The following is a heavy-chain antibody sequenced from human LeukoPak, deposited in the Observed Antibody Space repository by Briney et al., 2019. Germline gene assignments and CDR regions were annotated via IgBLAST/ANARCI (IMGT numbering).Heavy chain of an antibody. Sequence: GGSPRLSCAASGFTFSSYAMSWVRQAPGKGLEWVSSISASGGGTYYADSVKGRFTISRDNSKNKLFLQMNSLRAEDTAVYYCVKEDSSWFDYWGQGTLVSVSS. V-gene: IGHV3-23*01. CDR3: VKEDSSWFDY. CDR2: ISASGGGT. J-gene: IGHJ4*02. CDR1: GFTFSSYA.